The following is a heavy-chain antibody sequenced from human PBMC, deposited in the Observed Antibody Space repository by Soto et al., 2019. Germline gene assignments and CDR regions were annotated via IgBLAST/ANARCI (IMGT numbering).Heavy chain of an antibody. J-gene: IGHJ4*02. CDR3: PREGPGSSSWYVDS. Sequence: QVQLVESGGGLVKPGGSLRLSCAASGFTFSDYYMSWIRQAPGKGLEWLSYISSSSSYINYADSVKGRFTISRDNAKNSLYLQMSRLRAEDTAVYYCPREGPGSSSWYVDSWGQGTLVTVSS. CDR1: GFTFSDYY. V-gene: IGHV3-11*05. CDR2: ISSSSSYI. D-gene: IGHD6-13*01.